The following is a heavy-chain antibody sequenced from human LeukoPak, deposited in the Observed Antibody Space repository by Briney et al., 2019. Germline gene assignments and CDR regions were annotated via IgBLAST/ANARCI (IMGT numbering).Heavy chain of an antibody. CDR1: GFTFSGYP. V-gene: IGHV3-30-3*01. J-gene: IGHJ3*02. CDR2: ISYDGSNK. Sequence: GKSLRLSCAASGFTFSGYPIHWVRQAPGKGLEWVAVISYDGSNKYYADSVKGRFTISRDNSKNTLYLQMNSLRAEDTAVYYCASPVGATTVRAFDIWGQGTMVTVSS. D-gene: IGHD1-26*01. CDR3: ASPVGATTVRAFDI.